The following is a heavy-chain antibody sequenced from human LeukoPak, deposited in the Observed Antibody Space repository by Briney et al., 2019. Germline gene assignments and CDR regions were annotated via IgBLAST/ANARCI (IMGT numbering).Heavy chain of an antibody. J-gene: IGHJ4*02. CDR1: GYTFTGYY. CDR2: INPNSGGT. CDR3: ARGTHYYDSSGLLGDY. D-gene: IGHD3-22*01. V-gene: IGHV1-2*02. Sequence: ASVKVSCKASGYTFTGYYMHWVRQAPGQGLEWMGWINPNSGGTNYAQKFQGRVTMTRDTSISTAYMELSRLRSDDTAVYYCARGTHYYDSSGLLGDYWGQGTLVTVSS.